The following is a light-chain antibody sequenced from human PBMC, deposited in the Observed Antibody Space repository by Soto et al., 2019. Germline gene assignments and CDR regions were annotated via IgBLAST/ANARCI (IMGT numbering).Light chain of an antibody. CDR1: QSISSW. CDR2: DAS. V-gene: IGKV1-5*01. Sequence: DIQMTQSPSTLSASVGDRVTITCRASQSISSWLAWYQQKRGKAPKLLIYDASSLESGVPSRFSGSRSGTEFTLTISSLHPDDFATYYYQQYNSYSWTFGQGPKVEIK. CDR3: QQYNSYSWT. J-gene: IGKJ1*01.